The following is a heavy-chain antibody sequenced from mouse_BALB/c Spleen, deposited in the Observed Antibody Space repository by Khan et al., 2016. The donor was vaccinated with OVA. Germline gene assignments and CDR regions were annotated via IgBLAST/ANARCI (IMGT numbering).Heavy chain of an antibody. CDR3: ARDDWFAY. Sequence: EVELVESGGSLVKPGGSLKLSCAASGITFSNYVVSWVRQTPEKRLEWVASITSGGKSHYSDSVKGRFTISRDNARNILSLQMNNLRSEDTAMYYCARDDWFAYWGQGTLVTVSA. J-gene: IGHJ3*01. V-gene: IGHV5-6-5*01. CDR1: GITFSNYV. CDR2: ITSGGKS.